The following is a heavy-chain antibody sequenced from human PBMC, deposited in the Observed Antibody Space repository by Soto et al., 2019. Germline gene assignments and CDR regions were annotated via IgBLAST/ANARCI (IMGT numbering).Heavy chain of an antibody. CDR3: AKDQRRMTTVTTTWFDP. J-gene: IGHJ5*02. V-gene: IGHV3-30*18. CDR1: GFTFSSYG. Sequence: PGGSLRLSCAASGFTFSSYGMHWVRQAPGKGLEWVAVISYDGSNKYYADSVKGRFTISRDNSKNTLYLQMNSLRAEDTAVYYCAKDQRRMTTVTTTWFDPWGQGTLVTVSS. CDR2: ISYDGSNK. D-gene: IGHD4-17*01.